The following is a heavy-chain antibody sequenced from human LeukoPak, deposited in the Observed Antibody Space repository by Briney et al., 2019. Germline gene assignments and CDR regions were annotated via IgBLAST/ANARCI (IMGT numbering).Heavy chain of an antibody. D-gene: IGHD3-22*01. V-gene: IGHV3-23*01. CDR1: GFTFSSYA. CDR2: ISVSGRNT. Sequence: GGTLRLSCAASGFTFSSYAMSWVRQAPGKGQEWVSAISVSGRNTYYADSVKGRFTISRDNSKSTLYLQMNSLRAEDTAVYYCAKESRWLLNYWGQGTLVTVSS. CDR3: AKESRWLLNY. J-gene: IGHJ4*02.